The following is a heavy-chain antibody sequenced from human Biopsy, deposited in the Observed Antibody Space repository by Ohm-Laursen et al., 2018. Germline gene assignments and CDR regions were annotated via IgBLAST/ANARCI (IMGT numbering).Heavy chain of an antibody. J-gene: IGHJ4*02. CDR1: GFSFSDYY. CDR2: ISSSGRTM. V-gene: IGHV3-11*01. D-gene: IGHD5-24*01. CDR3: ATTRSFDN. Sequence: SLRLSRTASGFSFSDYYMIWIRQAPGKGLEWVSYISSSGRTMYYADSVKGRFTISRDNANKSLYLQMNSLRAEDTAVYYCATTRSFDNWGQGTLVIVSS.